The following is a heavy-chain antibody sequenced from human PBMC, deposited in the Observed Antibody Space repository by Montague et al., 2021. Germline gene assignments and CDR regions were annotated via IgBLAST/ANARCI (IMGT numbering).Heavy chain of an antibody. CDR2: VNERGSS. J-gene: IGHJ6*02. D-gene: IGHD1-26*01. Sequence: SETLSLTCTVSGAYISNYNWFWIRQPPGNRLEWIGEVNERGSSNFNPSLKGRLTISVDTPNKHLSLNLRSVTAADTAVYYCARGGIVGGGQKGYFYAMDVWGQGTTVIVSS. V-gene: IGHV4-59*04. CDR3: ARGGIVGGGQKGYFYAMDV. CDR1: GAYISNYN.